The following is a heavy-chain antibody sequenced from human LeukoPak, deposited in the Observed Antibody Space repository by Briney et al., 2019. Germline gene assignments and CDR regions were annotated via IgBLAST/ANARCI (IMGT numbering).Heavy chain of an antibody. Sequence: GGSLRLSCAASGFTLSSYSMNWVRQAPGKGLEWVSFISTSSSYIYYADSVKGRFIISRDNARKSLYLQMNSLRAEDTAVYYCARATRGGYDGYFDHWGQGTLVTVSS. CDR1: GFTLSSYS. D-gene: IGHD5-12*01. V-gene: IGHV3-21*01. CDR3: ARATRGGYDGYFDH. J-gene: IGHJ4*02. CDR2: ISTSSSYI.